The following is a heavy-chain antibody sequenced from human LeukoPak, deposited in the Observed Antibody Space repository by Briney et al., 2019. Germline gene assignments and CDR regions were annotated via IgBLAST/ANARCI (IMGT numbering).Heavy chain of an antibody. CDR3: ARDRSPTYSSSWYFPLFSDFPNWFDP. CDR1: GFTFSSYW. D-gene: IGHD6-13*01. J-gene: IGHJ5*02. Sequence: GGSLRLSCAASGFTFSSYWMSWARQAPGKGLEWVANIKQDGSEKYYVDSVKGRFTISRDNAKNSLYLQMNSLSAEDTAVYYCARDRSPTYSSSWYFPLFSDFPNWFDPWGQGTLVTVSS. CDR2: IKQDGSEK. V-gene: IGHV3-7*04.